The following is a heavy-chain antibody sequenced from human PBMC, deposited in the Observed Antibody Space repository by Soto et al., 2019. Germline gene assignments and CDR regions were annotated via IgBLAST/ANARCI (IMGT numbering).Heavy chain of an antibody. J-gene: IGHJ4*02. Sequence: QLQLQESGSGLVKPSQTLSLTCDVSGDSISIGGYSWNWLRQPQGKALQWIGYIYHGGSTYYNPSLKSRVIISVNRSKNHFSLNLTSVTAADTAVYYCARVSRLGYRFFDYWGQGSLVTVSS. CDR1: GDSISIGGYS. CDR2: IYHGGST. D-gene: IGHD5-12*01. CDR3: ARVSRLGYRFFDY. V-gene: IGHV4-30-2*01.